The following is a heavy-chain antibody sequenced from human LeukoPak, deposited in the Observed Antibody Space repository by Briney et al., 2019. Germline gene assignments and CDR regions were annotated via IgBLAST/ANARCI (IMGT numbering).Heavy chain of an antibody. V-gene: IGHV3-23*01. Sequence: GGSLRLSCAASGFTFSSYAMSWVRQAPGKGLEWVSAISGSGGSTYYADSVKGRFTTSRDNSKNTLYLQMNSLRAEDTAVYYCAKLRYYYDSSGYSDYWGQGNLVTVSS. CDR1: GFTFSSYA. CDR3: AKLRYYYDSSGYSDY. CDR2: ISGSGGST. D-gene: IGHD3-22*01. J-gene: IGHJ4*02.